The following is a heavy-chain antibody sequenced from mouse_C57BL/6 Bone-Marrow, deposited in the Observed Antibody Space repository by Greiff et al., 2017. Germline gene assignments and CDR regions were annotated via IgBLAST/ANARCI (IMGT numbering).Heavy chain of an antibody. V-gene: IGHV1-81*01. CDR3: ARGLPSYFDY. J-gene: IGHJ2*01. CDR1: GYTFTSYG. D-gene: IGHD6-1*01. Sequence: QVHVKQSGAELARPGASVKLSCKASGYTFTSYGISWVKQRTGKGLEWIGEIYPRSGNTYYNEKFKGKATLTADKSSSTAYMELRSLTSEDSAVYFCARGLPSYFDYWGQGTTLTVSS. CDR2: IYPRSGNT.